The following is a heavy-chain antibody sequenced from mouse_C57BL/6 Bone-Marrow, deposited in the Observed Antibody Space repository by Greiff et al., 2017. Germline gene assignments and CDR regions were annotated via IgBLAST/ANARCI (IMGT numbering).Heavy chain of an antibody. J-gene: IGHJ4*01. V-gene: IGHV1-69*01. D-gene: IGHD1-1*02. Sequence: QVQLQQPGAELVMPGASVKLSCKASGYTFTSYWMHWVKQRPGQGLEWIGEIDPSDSYTNYNQKFKGKSTLTVDKSTSTAYMQLSSLTSADSAVYYCARSNYYAMDYWGQGTSVTVSS. CDR3: ARSNYYAMDY. CDR2: IDPSDSYT. CDR1: GYTFTSYW.